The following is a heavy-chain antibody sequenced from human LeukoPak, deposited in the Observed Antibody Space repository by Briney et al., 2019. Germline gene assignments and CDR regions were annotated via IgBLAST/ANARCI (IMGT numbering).Heavy chain of an antibody. CDR2: IIPIFGTA. D-gene: IGHD3-22*01. J-gene: IGHJ4*02. CDR1: RGTFSSYA. Sequence: GASVNVSCTASRGTFSSYAISWVRQAPGQGLEWMGGIIPIFGTANYAQKFQGRVTITADESTSTAYMELSSLRSEDTAVYYCARGGDYYDSSGYSYAQYYFDYWGQGTLVTVSS. CDR3: ARGGDYYDSSGYSYAQYYFDY. V-gene: IGHV1-69*13.